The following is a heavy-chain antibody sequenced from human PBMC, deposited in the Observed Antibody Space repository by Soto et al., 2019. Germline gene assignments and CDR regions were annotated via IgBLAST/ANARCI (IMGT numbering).Heavy chain of an antibody. D-gene: IGHD3-22*01. Sequence: PGGSLRLSCAASGFTFSSYSMNWVRQAPGKGLEWVSSISSSSSYIYYADSVKGRFTISRDNAKNSLYLQMNSLRAEDTAVYYCAREPPPTYYDSSGYYPKGGGMDVWGQGTTVTVSS. CDR2: ISSSSSYI. CDR3: AREPPPTYYDSSGYYPKGGGMDV. V-gene: IGHV3-21*01. J-gene: IGHJ6*02. CDR1: GFTFSSYS.